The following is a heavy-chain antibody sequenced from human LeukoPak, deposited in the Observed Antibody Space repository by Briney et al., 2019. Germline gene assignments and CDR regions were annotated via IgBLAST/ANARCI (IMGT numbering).Heavy chain of an antibody. J-gene: IGHJ4*02. D-gene: IGHD3-3*01. CDR2: TYYRSKWYN. CDR3: ARLNNFWRVPDY. V-gene: IGHV6-1*01. Sequence: SQTLSLTCAISGDSVSSNSAAWNWIRQSPSRGLEWLGRTYYRSKWYNDYAVSVKSRITINPDTSKNQFSLKLSSVTAADTAVYYCARLNNFWRVPDYWGQGTLVTVSS. CDR1: GDSVSSNSAA.